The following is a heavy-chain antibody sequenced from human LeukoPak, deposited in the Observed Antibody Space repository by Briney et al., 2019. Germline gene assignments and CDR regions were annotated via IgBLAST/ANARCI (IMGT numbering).Heavy chain of an antibody. CDR2: INPNTGGT. CDR1: GYTFTGYY. V-gene: IGHV1-2*02. CDR3: ARGVTSDTLY. J-gene: IGHJ4*02. Sequence: GASVKVSCKASGYTFTGYYMHWVRQAPGQGLEWMGWINPNTGGTNYAQKFQGRVTLTRDTSISTAYLELSSLRSDDTAVYYCARGVTSDTLYWGQGTLVTVSS. D-gene: IGHD4-23*01.